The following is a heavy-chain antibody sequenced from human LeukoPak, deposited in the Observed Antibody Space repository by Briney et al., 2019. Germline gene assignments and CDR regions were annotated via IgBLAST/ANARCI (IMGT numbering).Heavy chain of an antibody. V-gene: IGHV4-34*01. CDR1: GGSFSGYY. CDR3: AGARNYYSYYMDV. CDR2: INHSGST. Sequence: SETLSLTCAVYGGSFSGYYWSWIRQPPGKGLEWIGEINHSGSTNYNPSLKSRVTISVDTSKNQFSLKLSSVTAADTAVYYCAGARNYYSYYMDVWGKGTTVTVSS. J-gene: IGHJ6*03.